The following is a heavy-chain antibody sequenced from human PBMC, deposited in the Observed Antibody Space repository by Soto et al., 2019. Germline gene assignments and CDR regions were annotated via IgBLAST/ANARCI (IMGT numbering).Heavy chain of an antibody. CDR3: ARVIPLRFDP. CDR1: GYPFRTYG. V-gene: IGHV1-18*01. D-gene: IGHD5-18*01. Sequence: QVQLVQSGTEVKKPGASVQVSCKASGYPFRTYGITWVRQAPGQGLEWMGWITIYNNNTNYAQKFQGRVTMTADTSTNTAYMELRSLRSDDTAVYYCARVIPLRFDPWGQGTLVTVSS. CDR2: ITIYNNNT. J-gene: IGHJ5*02.